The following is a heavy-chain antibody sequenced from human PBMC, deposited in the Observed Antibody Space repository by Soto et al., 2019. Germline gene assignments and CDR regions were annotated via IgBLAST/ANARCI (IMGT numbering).Heavy chain of an antibody. CDR3: ARDQRISYSSSSLFGMDV. CDR1: GGTFSSYA. J-gene: IGHJ6*02. V-gene: IGHV1-69*01. CDR2: IIPIFGTA. Sequence: QVQLVQSGAEVKKPGSSVKVSCKASGGTFSSYAISWVRQAPGQGREWMGGIIPIFGTANYAQKFQGRVTITADESTSTAYMELSSLRSEDTAVYYCARDQRISYSSSSLFGMDVWGQGTTVTVSS. D-gene: IGHD6-13*01.